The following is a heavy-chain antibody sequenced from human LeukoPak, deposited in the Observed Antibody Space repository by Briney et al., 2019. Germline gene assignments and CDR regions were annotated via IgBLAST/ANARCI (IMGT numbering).Heavy chain of an antibody. D-gene: IGHD3-22*01. V-gene: IGHV5-51*01. CDR1: GYSFTSYW. J-gene: IGHJ4*02. CDR3: ARLAYYDSSGYYSRSYYFDY. Sequence: KVSCKASGYSFTSYWIGWVRQMPGKGLEWMGIIYPGDSDTRYIPSFQGQVTISADKSISTAYLQWSSLKASDTAMYYCARLAYYDSSGYYSRSYYFDYWGQGTLVTVSS. CDR2: IYPGDSDT.